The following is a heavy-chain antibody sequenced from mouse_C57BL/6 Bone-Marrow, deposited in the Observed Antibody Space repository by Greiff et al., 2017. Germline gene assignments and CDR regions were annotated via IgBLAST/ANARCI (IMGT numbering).Heavy chain of an antibody. D-gene: IGHD2-1*01. J-gene: IGHJ1*03. V-gene: IGHV14-1*01. CDR3: TDGNYWYFDV. CDR1: GYTFTSYG. CDR2: IDPEDGDT. Sequence: VQLKQSGAELARPGASVKLSCKASGYTFTSYGISWVKQRTGQGLEWIGRIDPEDGDTEYAPKFQGKATMTADTSSNTAYLQLSSLTSEDTAVYYCTDGNYWYFDVWGTGTTVTVSS.